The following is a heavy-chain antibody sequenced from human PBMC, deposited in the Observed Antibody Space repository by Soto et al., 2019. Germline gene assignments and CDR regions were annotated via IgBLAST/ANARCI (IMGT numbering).Heavy chain of an antibody. CDR3: ARAAWYSSSWYSSTGYYFAY. Sequence: GGSLRLSCAASGFTFSSYEMNGVRQAPGKGLEWVSYISSSGSTIYYADSVKGRFTISRDNAKNSLYLQMNSLRAEDTAVYYCARAAWYSSSWYSSTGYYFAYWGQGTLVTVSS. V-gene: IGHV3-48*03. CDR1: GFTFSSYE. J-gene: IGHJ4*02. D-gene: IGHD6-13*01. CDR2: ISSSGSTI.